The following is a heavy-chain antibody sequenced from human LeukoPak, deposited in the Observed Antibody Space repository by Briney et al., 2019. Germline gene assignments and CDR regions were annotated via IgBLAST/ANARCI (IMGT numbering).Heavy chain of an antibody. CDR2: IDHSGST. CDR3: ASSNHFWSGYHLLDY. V-gene: IGHV4-34*01. Sequence: SETLSLTCAVYGGSFSGYYWSWIRQPPGKGLEWIGEIDHSGSTNYNPSLKSRVTISVDTSKNQFSLELSSVTAADTAVYYCASSNHFWSGYHLLDYWSQGTLVTVSS. J-gene: IGHJ4*02. D-gene: IGHD3-3*02. CDR1: GGSFSGYY.